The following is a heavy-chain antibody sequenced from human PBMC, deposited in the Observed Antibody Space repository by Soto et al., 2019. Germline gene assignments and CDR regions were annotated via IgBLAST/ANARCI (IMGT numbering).Heavy chain of an antibody. CDR1: GGSISSGDYS. Sequence: SETLSLTCTVSGGSISSGDYSWSWIRPPPGKGLEWIGYIYYSGSTYYTPSLQSRVTISVDTYKYQFSLKPRTVTSSDAGVYYCARGNTYYVLWSGPSWGQGALVTVSS. CDR3: ARGNTYYVLWSGPS. CDR2: IYYSGST. D-gene: IGHD3-3*01. J-gene: IGHJ4*02. V-gene: IGHV4-30-4*01.